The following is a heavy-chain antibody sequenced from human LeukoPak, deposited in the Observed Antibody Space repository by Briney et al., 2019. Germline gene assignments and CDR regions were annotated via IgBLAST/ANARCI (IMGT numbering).Heavy chain of an antibody. D-gene: IGHD2-2*01. Sequence: GGSLRLSCAASGFTFSSYGMHWVRQAPGKGLEWVAFIRYDGSNKYYADSVKGRFTISRDNSKNTLYLQMNSLRAEDTAVYYCAKDRVGYATGAFDYWGQGTLVTVSS. CDR1: GFTFSSYG. CDR2: IRYDGSNK. CDR3: AKDRVGYATGAFDY. J-gene: IGHJ4*02. V-gene: IGHV3-30*02.